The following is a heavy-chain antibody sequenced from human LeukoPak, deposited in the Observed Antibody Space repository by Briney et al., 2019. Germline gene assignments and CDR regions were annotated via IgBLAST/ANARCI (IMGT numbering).Heavy chain of an antibody. D-gene: IGHD2-8*01. Sequence: GGSLRLSCVVSGLTSTGYSMTWVRQAPGKGLEWVSSISSSSDYIFYADSVEGRFTISRDNAKNSLYLQVNSLRAEDTAVYYCTRGTDGLWDFWGQGTLVTVSS. J-gene: IGHJ4*02. CDR2: ISSSSDYI. CDR1: GLTSTGYS. CDR3: TRGTDGLWDF. V-gene: IGHV3-21*06.